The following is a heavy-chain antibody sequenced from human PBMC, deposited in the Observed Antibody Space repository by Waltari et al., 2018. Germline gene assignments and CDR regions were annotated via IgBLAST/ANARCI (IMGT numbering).Heavy chain of an antibody. D-gene: IGHD3-22*01. CDR2: ISSGSSYI. CDR1: GFTFSSYC. J-gene: IGHJ4*02. Sequence: EVQLVESGGGLVKPGGSLRLSCAASGFTFSSYCMNWVRQAPGKGLEWVSSISSGSSYIYYADSVKGRFTISRDNAKNSLYLQMNSLRAEDTAVYYCAGTYDSSGYYPNDYWGQGTLVTVSS. V-gene: IGHV3-21*03. CDR3: AGTYDSSGYYPNDY.